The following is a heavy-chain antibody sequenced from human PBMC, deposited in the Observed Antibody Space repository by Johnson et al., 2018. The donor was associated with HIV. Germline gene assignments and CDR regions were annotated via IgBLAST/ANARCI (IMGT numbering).Heavy chain of an antibody. Sequence: VQLVESGGVVVQPGGSLRLSCAASGFSFDDYDMNWVRQAPGKGLEWVSYISSSGSTIYYADSVKGRFTISRDNAKNSLYLQMNSLRADDTAVYYCARDGEHGLREALDIWGQGTMVTVSS. J-gene: IGHJ3*02. CDR1: GFSFDDYD. CDR2: ISSSGSTI. V-gene: IGHV3-48*03. D-gene: IGHD4-17*01. CDR3: ARDGEHGLREALDI.